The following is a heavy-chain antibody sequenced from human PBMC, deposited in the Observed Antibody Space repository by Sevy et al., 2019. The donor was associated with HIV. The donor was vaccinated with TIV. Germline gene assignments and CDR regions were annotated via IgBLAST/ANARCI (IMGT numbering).Heavy chain of an antibody. D-gene: IGHD6-6*01. CDR2: ISGSGGST. CDR3: AREPSSPDYYYYYGMDV. Sequence: GGSLRLSCAASGFTFSSYAMSWVRQAPGKGLEWVSAISGSGGSTYYADSVKGRFTISRDNSKNTLYLQMNSLRAEDTAVYYCAREPSSPDYYYYYGMDVWGQGTTVTVSS. V-gene: IGHV3-23*01. J-gene: IGHJ6*02. CDR1: GFTFSSYA.